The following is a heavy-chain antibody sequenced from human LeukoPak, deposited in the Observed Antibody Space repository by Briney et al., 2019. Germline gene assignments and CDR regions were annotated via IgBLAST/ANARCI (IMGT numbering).Heavy chain of an antibody. Sequence: SETLSLTCTVSGGSNSSYYWSWIRQPPGKGLEWIGYIYYSGSTNYNPSLKSRVTISVDTSKNQFSLKLSSVTAADTAVYYCARDSGGIDYWGQGTLVTVSS. D-gene: IGHD2-15*01. CDR3: ARDSGGIDY. J-gene: IGHJ4*02. V-gene: IGHV4-59*01. CDR2: IYYSGST. CDR1: GGSNSSYY.